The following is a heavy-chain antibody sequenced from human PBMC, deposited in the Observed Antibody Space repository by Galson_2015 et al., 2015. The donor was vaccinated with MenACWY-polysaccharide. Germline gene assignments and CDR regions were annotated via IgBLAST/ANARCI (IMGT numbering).Heavy chain of an antibody. CDR1: GGSMKRTRH. J-gene: IGHJ5*02. Sequence: LSLTCTVSGGSMKRTRHWSWFRQYPGKSLEWIAYMFHSGGGNYNPSLRSRVTISLDKSRNQFSLNLSSVTAADTAVYFCAGIPATETSFGWFDPWGQGTLVTVSS. D-gene: IGHD4-17*01. CDR3: AGIPATETSFGWFDP. V-gene: IGHV4-31*03. CDR2: MFHSGGG.